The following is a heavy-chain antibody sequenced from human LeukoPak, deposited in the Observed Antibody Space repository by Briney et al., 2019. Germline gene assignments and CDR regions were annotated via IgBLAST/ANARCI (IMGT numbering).Heavy chain of an antibody. CDR1: GFTFSSYA. CDR3: ARDPVGALGYCFDY. J-gene: IGHJ4*02. V-gene: IGHV3-30*01. D-gene: IGHD1-26*01. CDR2: ISYDGSNK. Sequence: PGGSLRLSCAASGFTFSSYAMHWVRQAPGKGLEWVAVISYDGSNKYYADSVKGRFTISRDNSKNTLYLQMNSLRAEDTAVYYCARDPVGALGYCFDYWGQGTLVTVSS.